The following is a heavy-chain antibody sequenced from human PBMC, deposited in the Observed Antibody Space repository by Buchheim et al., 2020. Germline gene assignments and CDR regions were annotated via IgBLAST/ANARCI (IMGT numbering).Heavy chain of an antibody. V-gene: IGHV4-34*01. J-gene: IGHJ4*02. CDR1: GGSFSGYY. CDR2: INHSGST. Sequence: QVQLQQWGAGLLKPSETLSLTCAVYGGSFSGYYWSWIRQPPGKGLEWIGEINHSGSTNYNPSLKSRVTISVDTSKKQFSLKLSSVTAADTAVYYCARGGQIAVAGTGCFDYWGQGTL. CDR3: ARGGQIAVAGTGCFDY. D-gene: IGHD6-19*01.